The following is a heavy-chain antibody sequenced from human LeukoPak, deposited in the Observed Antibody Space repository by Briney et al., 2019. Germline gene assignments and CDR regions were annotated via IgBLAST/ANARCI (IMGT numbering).Heavy chain of an antibody. CDR2: ISYDGSNK. Sequence: GGSLRLSCAASGVTFSSYAMHWVRQAPGKGLEGVAVISYDGSNKYYADSVKGRFTISRDNSKNTLYLQMNSLRAEDTAVYYCARDGRYDYVWGSYRSAFYYFDYWGQGTLVTVSS. V-gene: IGHV3-30*04. CDR1: GVTFSSYA. CDR3: ARDGRYDYVWGSYRSAFYYFDY. J-gene: IGHJ4*02. D-gene: IGHD3-16*02.